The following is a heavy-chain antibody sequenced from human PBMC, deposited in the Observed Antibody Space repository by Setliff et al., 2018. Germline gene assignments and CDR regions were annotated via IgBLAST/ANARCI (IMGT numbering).Heavy chain of an antibody. CDR2: IYYSGST. J-gene: IGHJ4*02. CDR1: GGSISSSSYY. D-gene: IGHD1-26*01. Sequence: SAPLSLTCPVSGGSISSSSYYWGWIRQPPGKGLEWIGSIYYSGSTYYNPSLKIRVTISVDTYKNQFSLKLSSVTAADPAVYYCARPAVGVTRGFDYWGPGTLVTVSS. CDR3: ARPAVGVTRGFDY. V-gene: IGHV4-39*01.